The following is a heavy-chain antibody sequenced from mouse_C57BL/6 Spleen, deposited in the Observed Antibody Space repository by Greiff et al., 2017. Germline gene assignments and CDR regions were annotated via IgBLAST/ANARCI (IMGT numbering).Heavy chain of an antibody. Sequence: VHVKQSVAELVRPGASVKLSCTASGFNIKNSYMHWVKQRPEQGLEWIGRIDPANGNTKYAPKFQGKATITADTSSNTAYLQLSSLTSEDTAIYSCARERTGDAMDYWGQGTSVTVSS. V-gene: IGHV14-3*01. CDR1: GFNIKNSY. D-gene: IGHD4-1*01. CDR3: ARERTGDAMDY. CDR2: IDPANGNT. J-gene: IGHJ4*01.